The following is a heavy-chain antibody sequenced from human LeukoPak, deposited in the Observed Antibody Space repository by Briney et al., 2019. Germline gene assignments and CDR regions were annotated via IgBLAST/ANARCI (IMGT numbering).Heavy chain of an antibody. V-gene: IGHV3-48*01. CDR2: ISTGSSTT. J-gene: IGHJ3*02. CDR1: GFTFSDYS. Sequence: GGSLRLSCAASGFTFSDYSMNWVRQAPGKGLECISYISTGSSTTYYADSVKGRFTISRDNSKNTLYLQMNSLRAEDTAVYYCAKDGRSYDYVWGSYRSSAFDIWGQGTMVTVSS. CDR3: AKDGRSYDYVWGSYRSSAFDI. D-gene: IGHD3-16*02.